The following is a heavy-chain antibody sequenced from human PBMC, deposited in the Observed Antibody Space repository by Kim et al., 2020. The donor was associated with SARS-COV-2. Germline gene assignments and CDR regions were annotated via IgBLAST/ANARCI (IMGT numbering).Heavy chain of an antibody. Sequence: SETLSLTCDVSGGSIMSNNWWIWVRQPPQTGLEWIGDIYHSGSTNYNPSLRSRVSISVDTSKNQFSLKVKSVTAADTAIYYCVRQSPSRERVENSDWGQGTLVLVSS. CDR1: GGSIMSNNW. CDR2: IYHSGST. V-gene: IGHV4-4*02. D-gene: IGHD2-15*01. J-gene: IGHJ4*02. CDR3: VRQSPSRERVENSD.